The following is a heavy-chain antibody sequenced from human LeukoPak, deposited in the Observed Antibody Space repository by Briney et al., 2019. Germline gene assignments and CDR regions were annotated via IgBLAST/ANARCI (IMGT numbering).Heavy chain of an antibody. CDR3: ARGPYYYDSSGYLHIDY. V-gene: IGHV1-46*01. J-gene: IGHJ4*02. Sequence: ASVKVSCKASGYTFTSYYMHWVRQAPGQGLEWMGIINPSGGSTSYAQKFQGRVTMTTDTSTSTAYMELRSLRSDDTAVYYCARGPYYYDSSGYLHIDYWGQGTLVTVSS. CDR1: GYTFTSYY. CDR2: INPSGGST. D-gene: IGHD3-22*01.